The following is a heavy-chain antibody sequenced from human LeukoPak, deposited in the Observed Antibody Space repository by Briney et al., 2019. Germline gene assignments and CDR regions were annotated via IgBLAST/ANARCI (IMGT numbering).Heavy chain of an antibody. D-gene: IGHD6-6*01. CDR1: GFTFRSYS. Sequence: GGSLRLSCAASGFTFRSYSMNWVRQAPGKGLEWVAVISYDGSNKYYADSVKGRFTISRDNSKNTLYLQMNSLRAEDTAVYYCAKGSRGQAALDYWGQGTLVTVSS. CDR3: AKGSRGQAALDY. CDR2: ISYDGSNK. V-gene: IGHV3-30*18. J-gene: IGHJ4*02.